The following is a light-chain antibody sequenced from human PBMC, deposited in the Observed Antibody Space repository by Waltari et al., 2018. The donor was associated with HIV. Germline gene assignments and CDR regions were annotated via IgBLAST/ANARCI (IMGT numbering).Light chain of an antibody. CDR1: SSDVGSYNT. J-gene: IGLJ3*02. CDR2: EGS. CDR3: CSYAGSSTPWV. V-gene: IGLV2-23*01. Sequence: QSALTQPASVSGSPGQSITISCTGTSSDVGSYNTVSWYQQHPNKAPKLMIYEGSKRPSGVSNRFSGSKSGNTASLTISGLQAEDEADYYCCSYAGSSTPWVFGGGTKLTVL.